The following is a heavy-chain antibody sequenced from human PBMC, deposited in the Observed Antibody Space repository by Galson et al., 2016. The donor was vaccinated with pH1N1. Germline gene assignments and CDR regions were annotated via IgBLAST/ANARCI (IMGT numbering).Heavy chain of an antibody. CDR1: EYTFTDYY. J-gene: IGHJ4*02. Sequence: SVKVSCKASEYTFTDYYMHWIRQAPGQRLEWMAWINPTSGATNYAQTFQGRITLTWDTAISTSYMSTSYMELRSLTSDDTAVYYCARDPKETWGTGAYFDLWGQGTLVTVSS. D-gene: IGHD7-27*01. V-gene: IGHV1-2*02. CDR3: ARDPKETWGTGAYFDL. CDR2: INPTSGAT.